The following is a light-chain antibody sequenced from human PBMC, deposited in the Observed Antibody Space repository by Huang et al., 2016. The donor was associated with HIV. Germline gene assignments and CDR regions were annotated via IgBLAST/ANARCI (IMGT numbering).Light chain of an antibody. CDR1: QGISSA. CDR2: DAS. J-gene: IGKJ4*01. V-gene: IGKV1-13*02. CDR3: QQFSV. Sequence: AIQLTQSPSSLSASAGDSVTITCRASQGISSALAWYQQKPGKAPKLLLYDASSLESGVPSRFSGSASGTDFTLAISSLQPEDFATYYCQQFSVFGGGTKVEIK.